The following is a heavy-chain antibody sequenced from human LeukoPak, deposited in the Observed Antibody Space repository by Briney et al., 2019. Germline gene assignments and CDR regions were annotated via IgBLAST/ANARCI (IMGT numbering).Heavy chain of an antibody. Sequence: GGSLRLSCAASGFTFSSYGMHWVRQAPGKGLEWVAVISYDGSNKYYADSVKGRFTISRDNSKNTLYLQMNSLRAEDTAVYYCAKEDCSGGSCYLGSGYFDYWGRGTLVTVSS. J-gene: IGHJ4*02. CDR1: GFTFSSYG. D-gene: IGHD2-15*01. V-gene: IGHV3-30*18. CDR2: ISYDGSNK. CDR3: AKEDCSGGSCYLGSGYFDY.